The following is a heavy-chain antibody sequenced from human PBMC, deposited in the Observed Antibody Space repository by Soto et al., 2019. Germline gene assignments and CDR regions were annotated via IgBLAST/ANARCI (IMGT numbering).Heavy chain of an antibody. CDR1: GFTFSSYA. Sequence: GGSLRLSCAASGFTFSSYAMSWVRQAPGKGLEWVSAISGSGGSTYYADSVKGRFTISRDNSKNTLYLQMNSLRAEDTAVYYCAKDFSVTMIVVVIPSWFDPWGQGTLVTVSS. CDR2: ISGSGGST. D-gene: IGHD3-22*01. CDR3: AKDFSVTMIVVVIPSWFDP. J-gene: IGHJ5*02. V-gene: IGHV3-23*01.